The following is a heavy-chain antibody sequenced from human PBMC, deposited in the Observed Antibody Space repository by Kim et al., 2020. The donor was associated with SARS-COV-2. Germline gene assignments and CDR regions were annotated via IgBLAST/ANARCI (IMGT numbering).Heavy chain of an antibody. J-gene: IGHJ4*02. CDR1: GYTFTSYG. D-gene: IGHD3-10*01. Sequence: ASVKVSCKASGYTFTSYGISWVRQAPGQGLEWMGWISAYNGNTNYAQKLQGRVTMTTDTSTSTAYMELRSLRSDDTAVYYCARRGLWFGATIGVPDDYWGQGTLVTVSS. V-gene: IGHV1-18*01. CDR3: ARRGLWFGATIGVPDDY. CDR2: ISAYNGNT.